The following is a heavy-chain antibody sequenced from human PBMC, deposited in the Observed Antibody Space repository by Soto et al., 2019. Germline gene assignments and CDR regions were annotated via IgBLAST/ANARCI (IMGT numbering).Heavy chain of an antibody. CDR3: ARGRLRYFDWLFLSDD. CDR1: GGSFSGYY. J-gene: IGHJ4*02. V-gene: IGHV4-34*01. CDR2: INHSGST. D-gene: IGHD3-9*01. Sequence: QVQLQQWGAGLLKPSETLSLTCAVYGGSFSGYYWSWIRQPPGKGLEWIGEINHSGSTNYNPSLKSLVTISVDTSKNQFSLSLSAVTAADTAVYYCARGRLRYFDWLFLSDDWGQGTLVTVSS.